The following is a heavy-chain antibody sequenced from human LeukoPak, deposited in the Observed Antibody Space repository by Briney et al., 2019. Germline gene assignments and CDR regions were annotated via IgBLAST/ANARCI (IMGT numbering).Heavy chain of an antibody. D-gene: IGHD3-16*01. CDR2: ICAYNGNT. J-gene: IGHJ3*02. V-gene: IGHV1-18*01. Sequence: GASAKDSCKDSGYTFTSDGISWVRQAPGQGLERMGWICAYNGNTNYAQKVQGRVTMSRDTSTSTVYIEMRSLRSEDTAVYYCASQWRDYSYVRWSYWSFDIWGQGTMVTVSS. CDR3: ASQWRDYSYVRWSYWSFDI. CDR1: GYTFTSDG.